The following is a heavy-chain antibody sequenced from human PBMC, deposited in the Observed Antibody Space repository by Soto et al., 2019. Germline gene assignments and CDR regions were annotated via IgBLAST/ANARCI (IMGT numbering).Heavy chain of an antibody. D-gene: IGHD3-9*01. J-gene: IGHJ5*02. CDR2: INHSGST. CDR3: ASTYYDILTAYRNWFGP. V-gene: IGHV4-34*01. Sequence: SQTQSLRSTVSGGSLSHHVWRWIRQQTGTGLQRIGEINHSGSTNYNPTLQSRLTISVDTSKNHFSLKQSSVTAADTGVYYFASTYYDILTAYRNWFGPWGQGTLVTVSS. CDR1: GGSLSHHV.